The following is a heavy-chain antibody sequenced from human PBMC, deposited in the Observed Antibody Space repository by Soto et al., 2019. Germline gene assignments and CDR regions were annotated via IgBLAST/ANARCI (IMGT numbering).Heavy chain of an antibody. Sequence: TLSPTCTVSGVTATSDSYYWSWLRQPPGNGLEWIGNLYHRGNTYERPSHKSRLVIGFDTSKTQFSLSLSFVTEEATVVYYGVRYRFGGTRLCKFDYWGQGTLVTVSS. J-gene: IGHJ4*02. CDR3: VRYRFGGTRLCKFDY. V-gene: IGHV4-31*03. D-gene: IGHD3-16*02. CDR1: GVTATSDSYY. CDR2: LYHRGNT.